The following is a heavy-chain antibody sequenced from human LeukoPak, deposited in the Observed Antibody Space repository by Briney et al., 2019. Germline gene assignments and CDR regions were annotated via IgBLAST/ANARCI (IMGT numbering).Heavy chain of an antibody. D-gene: IGHD2-21*02. CDR1: GFTFSCYS. J-gene: IGHJ4*02. Sequence: GGSLRLSCAASGFTFSCYSMNWVRQAPGKGLEWVSYISSGSSTIYYADSVRGRFTISRYNAKSSLYLQMNSLRAEDTAVYYCARGRADYYFDYWSQGTLVTVSS. CDR3: ARGRADYYFDY. V-gene: IGHV3-48*01. CDR2: ISSGSSTI.